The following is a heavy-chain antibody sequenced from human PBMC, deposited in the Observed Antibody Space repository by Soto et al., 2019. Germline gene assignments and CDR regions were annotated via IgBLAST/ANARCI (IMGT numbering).Heavy chain of an antibody. J-gene: IGHJ6*02. Sequence: QPGGSLRFSCAASGFTVSGNYMSLVRQAPGKGLECVSVIYSGGSGGSTYYADSVKGRFTISRDNSKNTLYLQMNSLRAEDTAVYYCERRFYGMEVWGQGTKVTVSS. CDR3: ERRFYGMEV. CDR1: GFTVSGNY. CDR2: IYSGGSGGST. V-gene: IGHV3-53*01.